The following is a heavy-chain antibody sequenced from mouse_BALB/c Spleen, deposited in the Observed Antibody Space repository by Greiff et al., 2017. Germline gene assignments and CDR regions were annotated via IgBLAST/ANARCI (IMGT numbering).Heavy chain of an antibody. CDR2: IWGGGST. CDR3: ARNSLTTVVADWYFDV. Sequence: VMLVESGPGLVAPSQSLSITCTVSGFSLSRYSVHWVRQPPGKGLEWLGMIWGGGSTDYNSALKSRLSISKDNSKSQVFLKMNSLQTDDTAMYYCARNSLTTVVADWYFDVWGAGTTVTVSS. D-gene: IGHD1-1*01. J-gene: IGHJ1*01. CDR1: GFSLSRYS. V-gene: IGHV2-6-4*01.